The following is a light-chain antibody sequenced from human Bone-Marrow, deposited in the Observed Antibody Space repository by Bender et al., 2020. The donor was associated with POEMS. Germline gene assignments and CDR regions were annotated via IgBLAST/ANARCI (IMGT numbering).Light chain of an antibody. CDR2: QDR. CDR3: QAWDSSAVV. J-gene: IGLJ2*01. CDR1: NLGDKY. Sequence: SYALTQPPSVSVSPGQTATLTCSGDNLGDKYACWYQQKPGQAPVLLIYQDRKRPSGIPERFSGSNSGNTATLTISGTQAMDEADYYCQAWDSSAVVFGGGTKLTVL. V-gene: IGLV3-1*01.